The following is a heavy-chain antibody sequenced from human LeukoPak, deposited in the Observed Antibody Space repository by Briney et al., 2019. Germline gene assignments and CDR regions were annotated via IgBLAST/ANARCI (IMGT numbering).Heavy chain of an antibody. J-gene: IGHJ6*03. CDR3: ARAYYYDSSGYHPMDV. Sequence: GGSLRLSCAASGFTFSSYSMTWVRQAPGKGLEWVSSISGSSDYIFYADSVKGRFTISRDNAKKSLYLQMNSLRAEDTAVYYCARAYYYDSSGYHPMDVWGKGTTVTVSS. D-gene: IGHD3-22*01. CDR1: GFTFSSYS. V-gene: IGHV3-21*01. CDR2: ISGSSDYI.